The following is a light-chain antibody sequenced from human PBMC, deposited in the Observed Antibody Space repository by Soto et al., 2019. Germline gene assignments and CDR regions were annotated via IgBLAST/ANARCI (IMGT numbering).Light chain of an antibody. CDR1: QSFSSY. V-gene: IGKV3-11*01. CDR3: QQRSNWPPVIT. Sequence: EIVLTQSPATLSLSPGERATLSCRASQSFSSYLAWYQQKPGLAPRLLIYDASKRATGIPARFSGRGSGTDFTLTISSLEPEDFAVYYCQQRSNWPPVITFGQGTRLEIK. J-gene: IGKJ5*01. CDR2: DAS.